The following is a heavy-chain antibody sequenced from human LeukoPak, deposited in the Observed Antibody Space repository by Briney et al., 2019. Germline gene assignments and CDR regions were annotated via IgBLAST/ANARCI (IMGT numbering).Heavy chain of an antibody. CDR3: AHSDQQLVRGGY. V-gene: IGHV1-2*06. CDR2: INPNSGGT. CDR1: GYTFTGYY. J-gene: IGHJ4*02. Sequence: GASVKVSCKASGYTFTGYYMHWVRQAPGQGLEWMGRINPNSGGTNYAQKFQGRVTMTRDTSISTAYMELSRLRSDDTAVYDCAHSDQQLVRGGYWGQGTLVTVSS. D-gene: IGHD6-13*01.